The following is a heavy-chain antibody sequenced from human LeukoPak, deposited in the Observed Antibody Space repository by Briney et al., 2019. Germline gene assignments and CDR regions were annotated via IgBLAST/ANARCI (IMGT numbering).Heavy chain of an antibody. CDR2: IKQDGSEK. CDR3: ARDRKNSGSYFLQSNSLGY. Sequence: HTGGSLRLSCAASGFTFSSYWMSWVRQAPGKGLEWVANIKQDGSEKYYVDSVKGRFTISRDNAKNSLYLQMNSLRAEDTAVYYCARDRKNSGSYFLQSNSLGYWGQGTLVTVSS. CDR1: GFTFSSYW. V-gene: IGHV3-7*03. D-gene: IGHD1-26*01. J-gene: IGHJ4*02.